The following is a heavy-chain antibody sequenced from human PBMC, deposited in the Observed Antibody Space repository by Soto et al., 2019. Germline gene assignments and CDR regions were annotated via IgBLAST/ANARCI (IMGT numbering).Heavy chain of an antibody. D-gene: IGHD6-13*01. J-gene: IGHJ3*02. V-gene: IGHV5-51*01. CDR3: ASTSIAAASLYAFDI. Sequence: PGEFLRVSCNGSGYSFTSYWIGWVRQMPGKGLEWMGIIYPGDSDTRYSPSFQGQVTISADKSISTAYLQWSSLKASDTAMYYCASTSIAAASLYAFDISGQGTMVTVSS. CDR2: IYPGDSDT. CDR1: GYSFTSYW.